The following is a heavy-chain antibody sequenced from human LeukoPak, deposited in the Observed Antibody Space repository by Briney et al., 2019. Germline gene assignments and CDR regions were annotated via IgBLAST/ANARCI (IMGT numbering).Heavy chain of an antibody. D-gene: IGHD4-17*01. CDR2: INSDGSST. CDR3: ATVLNGNWFDP. J-gene: IGHJ5*02. CDR1: GFTFSSYW. V-gene: IGHV3-74*01. Sequence: QPGGSLRLSCAASGFTFSSYWMHWVRHAPGKGLVWVSRINSDGSSTSYADSVKGRFTISRDNAKNTLYLQMNSLRAEDTAVYYCATVLNGNWFDPWGQGTLVTVSS.